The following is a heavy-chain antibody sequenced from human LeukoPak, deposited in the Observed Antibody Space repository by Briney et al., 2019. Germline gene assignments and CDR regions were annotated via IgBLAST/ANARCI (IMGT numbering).Heavy chain of an antibody. CDR3: ARYLSGVTGYTYGRGIDY. J-gene: IGHJ4*02. CDR1: GFTFSSHW. D-gene: IGHD5-18*01. CDR2: IKKDGREK. V-gene: IGHV3-7*01. Sequence: PGGSLRLSCAASGFTFSSHWMSWVRQAPGKGLEGVGHIKKDGREKYYVDSVKGGFTISRDNDKSSLYMQMNRLRAEDTAVYYCARYLSGVTGYTYGRGIDYWGQGTLVTVSS.